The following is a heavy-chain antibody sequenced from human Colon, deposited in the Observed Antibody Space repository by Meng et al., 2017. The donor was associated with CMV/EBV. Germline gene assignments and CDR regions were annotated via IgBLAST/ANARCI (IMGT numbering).Heavy chain of an antibody. CDR2: ISAYNGHT. Sequence: ASVKVSCKASGYTFTSYGINWVRQVPGQGLEWMGWISAYNGHTNYAQKLKGRVTMTTDTSTSTAYMELSSLRSDDTAVYYCARISVVRGVVPYYYYGMDVWGQGTTVTVSS. CDR1: GYTFTSYG. CDR3: ARISVVRGVVPYYYYGMDV. V-gene: IGHV1-18*01. D-gene: IGHD3-10*01. J-gene: IGHJ6*02.